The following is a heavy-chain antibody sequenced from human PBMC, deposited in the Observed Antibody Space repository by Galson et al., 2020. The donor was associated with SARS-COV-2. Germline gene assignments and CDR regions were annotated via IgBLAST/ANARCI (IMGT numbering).Heavy chain of an antibody. D-gene: IGHD3-9*01. J-gene: IGHJ4*02. CDR3: ARDKDWDLDY. CDR1: GYTFTSYG. Sequence: ASEKVSCKASGYTFTSYGLSWVRQAPGQGLEWMGWISPYSGNTNHAQKFQGRVTMTTNTSTNTAYMDLRSLRADDTAVYYCARDKDWDLDYWGQGTLVTVSS. V-gene: IGHV1-18*01. CDR2: ISPYSGNT.